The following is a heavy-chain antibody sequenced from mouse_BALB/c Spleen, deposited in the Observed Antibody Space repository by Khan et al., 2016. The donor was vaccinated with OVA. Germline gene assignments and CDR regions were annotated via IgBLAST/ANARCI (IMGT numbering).Heavy chain of an antibody. CDR3: ARRGYDYGRGALFAY. CDR1: GFLLTNYS. J-gene: IGHJ3*01. V-gene: IGHV2-2*02. Sequence: QVQLKQSGPGLVQPSQSLSITCTVSGFLLTNYSVHWVRQSPGKGLEWLGVIWSAGSTDYNAAFISRLTIRKDNSRSQVFFKMNSLQPNDTAIYXCARRGYDYGRGALFAYWGQGTLVTVSA. CDR2: IWSAGST. D-gene: IGHD2-4*01.